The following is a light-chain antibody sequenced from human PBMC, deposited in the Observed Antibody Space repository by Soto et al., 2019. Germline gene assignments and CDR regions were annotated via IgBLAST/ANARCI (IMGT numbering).Light chain of an antibody. J-gene: IGKJ2*01. CDR1: EGLRHSDGNTY. V-gene: IGKV2-30*02. CDR2: QIS. CDR3: MQGRRWPYT. Sequence: DVVMTQSPLSLPVTLGQPASISCRSSEGLRHSDGNTYLSWFQQRPGQSPRRLIYQISNRDSAVPGRFSGSGSGTDFTLTISRVEAEDIGVYYCMQGRRWPYTFGQGTKLEI.